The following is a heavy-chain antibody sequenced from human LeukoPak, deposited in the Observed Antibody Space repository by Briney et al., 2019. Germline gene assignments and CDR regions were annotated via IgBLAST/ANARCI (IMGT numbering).Heavy chain of an antibody. CDR2: IYPDDSDT. CDR3: ARHEIGGDSSSGYEYYYYMDV. CDR1: GSTFTNYW. J-gene: IGHJ6*03. V-gene: IGHV5-51*01. D-gene: IGHD3-3*01. Sequence: PGASLKISCQASGSTFTNYWIGWVRQLPGKGLEWMGIIYPDDSDTKYSPSCQGQVTISVDESISTTYLQWSSLKASDTSIYYCARHEIGGDSSSGYEYYYYMDVWGKGTAVTVSS.